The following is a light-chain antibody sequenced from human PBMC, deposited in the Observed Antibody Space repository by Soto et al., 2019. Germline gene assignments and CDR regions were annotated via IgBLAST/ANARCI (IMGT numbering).Light chain of an antibody. CDR2: GAS. V-gene: IGKV3-15*01. J-gene: IGKJ3*01. CDR1: QSVSSD. Sequence: EIVMTQSPATLSVSPGERATLSCRASQSVSSDLVWYQQKPGQAPRLLIYGASTRATGIPVRFSGSGSGTEFTLTISSLQSEDFAIYYCQQRSSWPITFGPGTKVDIK. CDR3: QQRSSWPIT.